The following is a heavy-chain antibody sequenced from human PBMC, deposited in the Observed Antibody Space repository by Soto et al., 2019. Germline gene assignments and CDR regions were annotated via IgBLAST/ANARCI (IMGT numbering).Heavy chain of an antibody. V-gene: IGHV4-31*03. D-gene: IGHD3-22*01. Sequence: QVQLQESGPGLVKPSQTLSLTCTVSGGSISSGGYYWSWIRQHPGKGLEWIGYIYYSGSTYYTPSLKSRVTIAVDTSKIQVSLKLSSVTAADTAVYYCARHNYDSSGTAVDVWGQGTTVTVSS. CDR3: ARHNYDSSGTAVDV. CDR2: IYYSGST. J-gene: IGHJ6*02. CDR1: GGSISSGGYY.